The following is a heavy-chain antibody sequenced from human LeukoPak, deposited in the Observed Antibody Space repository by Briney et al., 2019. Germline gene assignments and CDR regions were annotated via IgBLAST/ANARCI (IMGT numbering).Heavy chain of an antibody. J-gene: IGHJ4*02. CDR1: GFTFSSYS. D-gene: IGHD6-13*01. CDR2: ISGSSSNI. CDR3: ARDRSRAAAGFDY. Sequence: GGSLRLSCAASGFTFSSYSMNWVRQATGKGLECVSYISGSSSNIYYADSVKGRFTISRDNAKNSLYLQMNSPRDDDTAVYYCARDRSRAAAGFDYWGQGTLVTVSS. V-gene: IGHV3-48*02.